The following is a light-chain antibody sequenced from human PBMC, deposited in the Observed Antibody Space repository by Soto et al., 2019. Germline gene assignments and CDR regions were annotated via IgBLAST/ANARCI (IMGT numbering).Light chain of an antibody. CDR2: DAS. Sequence: IQMTQSPSSLSASVGDRVTITCQATEDINNYLIWYQQKPGRAPKLLIYDASNLETGVPSRFSGSGSGTDFFLTISTLQPEDTATYYCQQYDNLPRATFGPGTKVEIK. V-gene: IGKV1-33*01. CDR3: QQYDNLPRAT. J-gene: IGKJ3*01. CDR1: EDINNY.